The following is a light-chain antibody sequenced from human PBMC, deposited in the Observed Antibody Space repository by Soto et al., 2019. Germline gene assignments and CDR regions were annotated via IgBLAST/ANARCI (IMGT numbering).Light chain of an antibody. CDR1: QSISSD. CDR3: QRYREWPWT. Sequence: EIVMTQSPATLSVSPGERATLSCRASQSISSDLAWYQQKPGQAPRLLIYGASTRATGIPARFSGSGSGTEFTLTISSLQSEDFAVYYCQRYREWPWTFGQGTK. J-gene: IGKJ1*01. CDR2: GAS. V-gene: IGKV3-15*01.